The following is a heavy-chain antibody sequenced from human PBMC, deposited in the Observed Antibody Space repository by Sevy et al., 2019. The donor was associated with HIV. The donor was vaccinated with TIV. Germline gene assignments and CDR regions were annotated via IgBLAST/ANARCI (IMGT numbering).Heavy chain of an antibody. J-gene: IGHJ4*02. D-gene: IGHD3-22*01. CDR2: IYSDGSST. CDR3: ARGPYYRDTNTYFFMHY. V-gene: IGHV3-74*01. CDR1: GFTFSNYW. Sequence: GGSLRLSCAGSGFTFSNYWMHWVRQAPGKGLVWVSRIYSDGSSTSYADSVTGRFTISRDNAKNTLYLQMDSLRAEDTAVYYCARGPYYRDTNTYFFMHYWGQGTLVTVSS.